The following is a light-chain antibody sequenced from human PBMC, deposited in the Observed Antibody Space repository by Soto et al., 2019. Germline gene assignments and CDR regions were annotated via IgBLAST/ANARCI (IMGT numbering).Light chain of an antibody. J-gene: IGKJ1*01. V-gene: IGKV1-39*01. CDR2: SAS. CDR1: RSINTY. CDR3: QQTYSTPRT. Sequence: DIQMTQSPSSLSASVGDRVTITCRASRSINTYVNWYQQRPAKAPELLIYSASNLHTGVPSRFSGSGSGTDFTFTINNLLPEDFAIYYCQQTYSTPRTFGQGTKVDIK.